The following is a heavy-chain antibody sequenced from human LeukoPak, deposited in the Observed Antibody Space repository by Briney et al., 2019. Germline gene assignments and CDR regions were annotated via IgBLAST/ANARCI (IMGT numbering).Heavy chain of an antibody. J-gene: IGHJ3*02. CDR3: ARDGSSIVGATGTFDI. V-gene: IGHV3-21*01. D-gene: IGHD1-26*01. CDR2: ISSSSSYI. CDR1: GFIFSSYE. Sequence: GGSLRLSCAASGFIFSSYEMNWVRQAPGKGLEWVSSISSSSSYIYYADSVKGRFTISRDNAKNSLYLQMNSLRAEDTAVYYCARDGSSIVGATGTFDIWGQGTMVTVSS.